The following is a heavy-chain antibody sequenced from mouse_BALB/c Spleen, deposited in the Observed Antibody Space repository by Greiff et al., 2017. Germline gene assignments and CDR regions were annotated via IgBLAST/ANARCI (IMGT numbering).Heavy chain of an antibody. CDR3: ASYRLHAMDY. Sequence: EVKLMESGGGLVKPGGSLKLSCAASGFTFSSYAMSWVRQSPEKRLEWVAEISSGGSYTYYPDTVTGRFTISRDNAKNTLYLEMSSLRSEDTAMYYCASYRLHAMDYWGQGTSVTVSS. CDR2: ISSGGSYT. D-gene: IGHD2-14*01. V-gene: IGHV5-9-4*01. CDR1: GFTFSSYA. J-gene: IGHJ4*01.